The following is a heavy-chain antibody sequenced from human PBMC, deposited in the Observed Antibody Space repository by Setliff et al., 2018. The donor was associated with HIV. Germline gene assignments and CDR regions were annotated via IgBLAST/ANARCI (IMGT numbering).Heavy chain of an antibody. J-gene: IGHJ4*02. D-gene: IGHD2-15*01. V-gene: IGHV4-4*09. CDR2: ISSSGTT. Sequence: PSETLSLTCVVSDDSFRNYDWTWIRQPPGKALQWIGYISSSGTTNYNPSLRSRVTISIETSNTHFSLWLRSVTAADPATYFCARLGRAIDDGGSSLRLDFWGQGMLVTVSS. CDR1: DDSFRNYD. CDR3: ARLGRAIDDGGSSLRLDF.